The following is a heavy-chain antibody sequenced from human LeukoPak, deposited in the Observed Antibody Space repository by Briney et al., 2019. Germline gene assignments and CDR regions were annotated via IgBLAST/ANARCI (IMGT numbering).Heavy chain of an antibody. CDR3: ARQPSNYFDY. CDR1: GYSISSGYY. Sequence: PSETLSLTCAVSGYSISSGYYWGWIRQPPGKGLEWIGSIYHSGSTYYNPSLKSRVTISVDTSKNQFPLKLSSVTAADTAVYYCARQPSNYFDYWGQGTLVTVSS. J-gene: IGHJ4*02. CDR2: IYHSGST. D-gene: IGHD4-11*01. V-gene: IGHV4-38-2*01.